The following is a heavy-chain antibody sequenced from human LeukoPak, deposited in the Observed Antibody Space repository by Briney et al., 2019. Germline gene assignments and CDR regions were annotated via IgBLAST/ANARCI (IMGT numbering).Heavy chain of an antibody. CDR2: INHSGST. CDR1: GGSFSGYY. Sequence: SETLSLTCAVYGGSFSGYYWSWIRQPPGKGLEWIGEINHSGSTNYNPSLKSRVTISVDTSKNQFSLKLSSVTAADTAVYYCARECLGTLNYWGQGTLVTVSS. J-gene: IGHJ4*02. V-gene: IGHV4-34*01. CDR3: ARECLGTLNY. D-gene: IGHD3-10*01.